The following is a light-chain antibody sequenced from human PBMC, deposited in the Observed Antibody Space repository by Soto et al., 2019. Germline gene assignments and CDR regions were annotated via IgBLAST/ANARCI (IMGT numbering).Light chain of an antibody. V-gene: IGKV3D-20*01. CDR2: DAS. CDR1: QSVSSSY. J-gene: IGKJ1*01. CDR3: QQYDQWWT. Sequence: EILFTQSPATLSLSPGERATLSCGASQSVSSSYFAWYQQKPGMAPRLLIYDASSRATGIPDRLSGSKSGTDFTLTISRLEPGDFGVYFCQQYDQWWTFGQGTKVDIK.